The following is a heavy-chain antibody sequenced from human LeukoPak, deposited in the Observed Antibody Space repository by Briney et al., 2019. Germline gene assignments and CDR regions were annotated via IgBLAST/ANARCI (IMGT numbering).Heavy chain of an antibody. V-gene: IGHV1-24*01. Sequence: ASVKVSCEVSGYTLTELSMHWVRQAPGKGLEWMGGFDPEDGETIYAQKFQGRVTMTEDTSTDTAYMELSSLRSEDTAVYYCATSQGTMIVVGDAFDIWGQGTMVTVSS. CDR2: FDPEDGET. J-gene: IGHJ3*02. CDR3: ATSQGTMIVVGDAFDI. CDR1: GYTLTELS. D-gene: IGHD3-22*01.